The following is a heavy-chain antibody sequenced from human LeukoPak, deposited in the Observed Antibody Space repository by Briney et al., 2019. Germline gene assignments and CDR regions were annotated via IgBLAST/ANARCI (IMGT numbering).Heavy chain of an antibody. D-gene: IGHD6-13*01. CDR3: ASILCMAAAGQYGKARYYYYYDMDV. V-gene: IGHV4-34*01. CDR1: GGSFSGYY. J-gene: IGHJ6*02. Sequence: SETLSLTCAVYGGSFSGYYWSWIRQPPGKGLEWIGEINHSGSTNYNPSLKSRVTISVDTSKNQFSLKLSSVTAADTAVYYFASILCMAAAGQYGKARYYYYYDMDVWGQGHTVTVSS. CDR2: INHSGST.